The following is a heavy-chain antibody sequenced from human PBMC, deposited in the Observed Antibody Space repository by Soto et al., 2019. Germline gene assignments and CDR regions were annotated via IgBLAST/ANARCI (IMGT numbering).Heavy chain of an antibody. D-gene: IGHD1-26*01. CDR3: ATGGGIVEDRAFAY. CDR2: IGTAGDT. Sequence: GGSLRLSCSASGMTLSSHYMHWVRHATGKGLEWVSSIGTAGDTYYPGSVKGRFTISRENAKNSLYLQMNSLRAGDTAVYYCATGGGIVEDRAFAYWGQGTMVTVSS. J-gene: IGHJ4*02. CDR1: GMTLSSHY. V-gene: IGHV3-13*01.